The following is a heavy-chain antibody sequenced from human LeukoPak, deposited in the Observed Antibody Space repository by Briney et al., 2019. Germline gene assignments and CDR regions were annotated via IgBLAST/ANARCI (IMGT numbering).Heavy chain of an antibody. D-gene: IGHD1-7*01. V-gene: IGHV3-33*01. Sequence: PGGSLRLSCAASAFTFSYYGMHWVRQAPGKGLEWVAVIWANGNDEYYADSVKGRFAISRDNSKNTVYLQMNSLRAEDTAVYYCARVTGTSYYFDYWGQGTLVTVSS. J-gene: IGHJ4*02. CDR2: IWANGNDE. CDR3: ARVTGTSYYFDY. CDR1: AFTFSYYG.